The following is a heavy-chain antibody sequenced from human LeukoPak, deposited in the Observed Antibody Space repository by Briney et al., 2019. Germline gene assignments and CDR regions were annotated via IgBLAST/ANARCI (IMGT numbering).Heavy chain of an antibody. V-gene: IGHV4-39*01. Sequence: SETLSLTXSVSGDSVSRSDSYWDWIRQPPGNGLEWFGTIYYSGRTYYSPSLKSRVTMSVDPSNNQFSLNLRSVIAADTAVYYCARRRYYDGSGYLEWGQGTLLSVSS. CDR3: ARRRYYDGSGYLE. CDR1: GDSVSRSDSY. CDR2: IYYSGRT. J-gene: IGHJ1*01. D-gene: IGHD3-22*01.